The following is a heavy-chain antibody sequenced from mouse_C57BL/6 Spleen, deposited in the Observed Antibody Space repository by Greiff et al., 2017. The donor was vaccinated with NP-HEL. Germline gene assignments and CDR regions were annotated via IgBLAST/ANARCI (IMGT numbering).Heavy chain of an antibody. J-gene: IGHJ3*01. CDR2: IDPSDSYT. CDR3: ATPYSNYFFAY. D-gene: IGHD2-5*01. CDR1: GYTFTSYW. Sequence: QVQLQQSGAELVRPGTSVKLSCKASGYTFTSYWMHWVKQRPGQGLEWIGVIDPSDSYTNYNQKFKGKATLTVDTSSSTAYMQLSSLTSEDSAVYYCATPYSNYFFAYWGQGTLVTVSA. V-gene: IGHV1-59*01.